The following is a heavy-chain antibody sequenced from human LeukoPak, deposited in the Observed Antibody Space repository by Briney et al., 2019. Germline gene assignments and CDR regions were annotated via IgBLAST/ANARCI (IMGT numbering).Heavy chain of an antibody. CDR3: AKTDYDSSGNHYYYYMDV. CDR2: ISTSSSYR. V-gene: IGHV3-21*04. J-gene: IGHJ6*03. D-gene: IGHD3-22*01. CDR1: GFTFSRNS. Sequence: GGSLRLSCAASGFTFSRNSMNWVRQAPGKGLEWVSSISTSSSYRYYADSVKGRFTISRANSKNTLYLQMNSLRDEDTAVYYCAKTDYDSSGNHYYYYMDVWGKGTTVTVSS.